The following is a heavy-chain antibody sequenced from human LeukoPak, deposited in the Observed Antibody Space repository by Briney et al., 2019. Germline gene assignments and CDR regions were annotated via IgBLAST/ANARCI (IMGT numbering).Heavy chain of an antibody. CDR2: IYPGDSDT. CDR3: ARAIAGYSSSWYWDYFDY. D-gene: IGHD6-13*01. Sequence: GESLKISCKGSGYSFTSYWIGWVRQIPGEGLEWMGIIYPGDSDTRYSPSFQGQVTITADKSISTAYLQWSSLKASDTAMYYCARAIAGYSSSWYWDYFDYWGQGTLVTVSS. J-gene: IGHJ4*02. CDR1: GYSFTSYW. V-gene: IGHV5-51*01.